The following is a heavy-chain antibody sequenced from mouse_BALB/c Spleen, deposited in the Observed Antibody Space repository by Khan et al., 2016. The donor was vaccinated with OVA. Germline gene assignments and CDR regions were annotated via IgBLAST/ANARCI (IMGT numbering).Heavy chain of an antibody. Sequence: QVQLQQSGPGLVAPSQSLSITCTISGFSLTNYGVHWVRQPPGKGLEWLVVIWNDGNTAYNSAFKSRLTISKDNSKSQVFLKMNSLQTDDTAMYFCARQPYYHYNIMDYWGQGTSVTVSS. J-gene: IGHJ4*01. CDR1: GFSLTNYG. CDR2: IWNDGNT. V-gene: IGHV2-6-1*01. D-gene: IGHD2-10*01. CDR3: ARQPYYHYNIMDY.